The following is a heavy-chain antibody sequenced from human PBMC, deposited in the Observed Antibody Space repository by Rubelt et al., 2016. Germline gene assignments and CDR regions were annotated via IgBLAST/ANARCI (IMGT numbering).Heavy chain of an antibody. CDR1: GFTFSSYW. CDR3: ARDIRHCDWPYYYYGMDV. D-gene: IGHD3-9*01. Sequence: AASGFTFSSYWMSWVRQAPGKGLEWVANIKQDGSEKYYVDSVKGRFTISRYNAKNSLYLQMNSLRAEDTAVYYCARDIRHCDWPYYYYGMDVWGQGTTVTVSS. V-gene: IGHV3-7*01. CDR2: IKQDGSEK. J-gene: IGHJ6*02.